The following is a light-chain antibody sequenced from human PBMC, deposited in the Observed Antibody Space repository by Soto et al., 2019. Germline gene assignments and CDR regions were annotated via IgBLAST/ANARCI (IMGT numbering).Light chain of an antibody. CDR2: GAS. Sequence: EIVLTQSPGTLSLSPGERATLSCRASQSVSSSYLAWYQQKPGQAPRLLIYGASSRATGIPDRFSGSGSGTDFTLTISRLEPEDFAMYYCQQYGSSLRGFGQGTKVEIK. CDR1: QSVSSSY. V-gene: IGKV3-20*01. J-gene: IGKJ1*01. CDR3: QQYGSSLRG.